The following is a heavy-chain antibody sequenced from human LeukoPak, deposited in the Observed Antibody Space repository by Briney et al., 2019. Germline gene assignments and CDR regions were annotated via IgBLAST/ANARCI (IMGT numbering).Heavy chain of an antibody. V-gene: IGHV3-48*01. CDR2: ISANGSTH. D-gene: IGHD1-1*01. Sequence: PGGSLRLSCAASEFPFSSYSMNWFRQAPGKGLEWVSYISANGSTHYSLDSVKGRFTACNDTTMNFPLQQMNLTIADATAVYYSVRVKGTYFDGWGRGSLVTVS. CDR1: EFPFSSYS. J-gene: IGHJ4*02. CDR3: VRVKGTYFDG.